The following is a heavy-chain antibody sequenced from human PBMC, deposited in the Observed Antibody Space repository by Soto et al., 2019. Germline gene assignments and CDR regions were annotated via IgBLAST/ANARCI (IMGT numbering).Heavy chain of an antibody. Sequence: VQLVESGGGLVKPGGSLRLSCTASGFTFSSYGMTWVRQAPGKGLEWVSSISRASDYIYYADSVNGRFTISRDNAKSSLYLQMNSLRAEGTAVYFCVPSRITLIRGRIINHPYNWFDPWGQGTLVTVSS. D-gene: IGHD3-10*01. CDR2: ISRASDYI. V-gene: IGHV3-21*01. CDR3: VPSRITLIRGRIINHPYNWFDP. CDR1: GFTFSSYG. J-gene: IGHJ5*02.